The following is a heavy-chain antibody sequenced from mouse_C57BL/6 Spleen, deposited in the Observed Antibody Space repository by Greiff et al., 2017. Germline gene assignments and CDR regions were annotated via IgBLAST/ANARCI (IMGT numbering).Heavy chain of an antibody. Sequence: EVQLQQSGAELVRPGASVKLSCTASGFNIKDYYMHWVKQRPEQGLEWIGRIDPEDGDTEYAPKFQGKATMTADTSSNTPSLPLSSLTSEDTAVYYCTSLRYSFYSWGQGTTLTPSS. CDR1: GFNIKDYY. CDR2: IDPEDGDT. V-gene: IGHV14-1*01. J-gene: IGHJ2*01. CDR3: TSLRYSFYS. D-gene: IGHD1-1*01.